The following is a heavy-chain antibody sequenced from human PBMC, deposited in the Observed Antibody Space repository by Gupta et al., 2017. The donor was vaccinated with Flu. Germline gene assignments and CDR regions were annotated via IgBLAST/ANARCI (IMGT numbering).Heavy chain of an antibody. CDR2: INPKNGGT. CDR3: ARARGITGATKLTNLFDY. CDR1: GDTFTDYY. J-gene: IGHJ4*02. D-gene: IGHD1-7*01. V-gene: IGHV1-2*02. Sequence: QVQLVQSGAEVKKPGASVKVSCKASGDTFTDYYMHWVRQAPGQGLEWMGWINPKNGGTNYAQKFQVRVTMTRDTSISTVYMELSRLRSDDTAVYYCARARGITGATKLTNLFDYWGQGTLVTVSS.